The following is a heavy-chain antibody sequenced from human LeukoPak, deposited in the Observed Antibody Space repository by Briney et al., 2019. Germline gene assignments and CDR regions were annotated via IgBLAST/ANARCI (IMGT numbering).Heavy chain of an antibody. J-gene: IGHJ6*03. CDR2: ISSSGSTI. Sequence: PGGSLRLSCAASGFTFSDYYMSWIRQAPGKGLEWVSYISSSGSTIYYADTVKGRFTISRDNAKNSLYLQMNSLRAEDTAVYYCARFGSRYYYYYMDVWGKGTTVTISS. CDR1: GFTFSDYY. CDR3: ARFGSRYYYYYMDV. V-gene: IGHV3-11*01. D-gene: IGHD2-15*01.